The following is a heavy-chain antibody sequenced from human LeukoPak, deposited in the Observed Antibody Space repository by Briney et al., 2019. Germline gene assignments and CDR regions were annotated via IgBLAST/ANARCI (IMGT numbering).Heavy chain of an antibody. J-gene: IGHJ4*02. CDR1: GYTFTGYY. CDR3: ARDRYGYCSSTGCQIPFDY. Sequence: ASVKVSCKASGYTFTGYYMHWVRQAPGQGLEWMGRINPNSGGTNYAQKFQGRVTMTRDTSISTGYMELSRLRPDDTAVYYCARDRYGYCSSTGCQIPFDYWGQGTLVTVSS. D-gene: IGHD2-2*03. CDR2: INPNSGGT. V-gene: IGHV1-2*06.